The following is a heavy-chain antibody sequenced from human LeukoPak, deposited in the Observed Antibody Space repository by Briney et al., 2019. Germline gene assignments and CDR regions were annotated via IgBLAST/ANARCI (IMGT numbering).Heavy chain of an antibody. D-gene: IGHD2-15*01. J-gene: IGHJ4*02. CDR3: AKGYCRAGSCYGYFDY. V-gene: IGHV3-30*18. CDR1: GFAFSTYG. CDR2: ITHDEANT. Sequence: GGSLRLSCAASGFAFSTYGMHWVRQAPGKGLEWVAVITHDEANTYYADSVKGRFTIYRDNSKNTLNLQIDSLRAADTAVYYCAKGYCRAGSCYGYFDYWGQGTLVTVSS.